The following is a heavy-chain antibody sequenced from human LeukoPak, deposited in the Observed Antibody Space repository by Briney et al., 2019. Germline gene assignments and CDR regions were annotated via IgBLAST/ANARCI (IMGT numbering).Heavy chain of an antibody. CDR3: AKDADYGDSVYFDY. D-gene: IGHD4-17*01. J-gene: IGHJ4*02. CDR2: ISGSGGST. Sequence: SGGSLRLSCAASGFTFRSYWMSWVRQAPGKGLEWVSAISGSGGSTYYADSVKGRFTISRDNSKNTLYLQMNSLRAEDTAVYYCAKDADYGDSVYFDYWGQGTLVTVSS. CDR1: GFTFRSYW. V-gene: IGHV3-23*01.